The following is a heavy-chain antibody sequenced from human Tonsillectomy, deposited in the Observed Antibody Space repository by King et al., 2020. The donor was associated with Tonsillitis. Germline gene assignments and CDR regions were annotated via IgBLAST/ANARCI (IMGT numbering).Heavy chain of an antibody. V-gene: IGHV4-61*02. J-gene: IGHJ5*02. CDR3: AREYYRYSFDP. CDR1: GGSISSRSYY. CDR2: IYTGGST. Sequence: QLQESGPGLVKPSQTLSLTCTVSGGSISSRSYYWTWIRQPAGKGLEWIGRIYTGGSTNYNPSLKSRVTISVDTSKNQFSLKLSSVTAADTAVYYCAREYYRYSFDPWGQGTLVTVSS. D-gene: IGHD3-10*01.